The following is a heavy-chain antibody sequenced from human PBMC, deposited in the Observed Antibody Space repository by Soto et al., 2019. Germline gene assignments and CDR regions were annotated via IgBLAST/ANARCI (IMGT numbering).Heavy chain of an antibody. CDR3: AKPFTVTTAYYYYGMDV. J-gene: IGHJ6*02. CDR1: GFTFSSYA. D-gene: IGHD4-4*01. Sequence: PGGSLRLSCAASGFTFSSYAMSWVRQAPGKGLEWVSAISGSGGSTYYADSVKGRFTISRDNSKNTLYLQMNSLRAEDTAVYYCAKPFTVTTAYYYYGMDVWGQGTTVTVS. CDR2: ISGSGGST. V-gene: IGHV3-23*01.